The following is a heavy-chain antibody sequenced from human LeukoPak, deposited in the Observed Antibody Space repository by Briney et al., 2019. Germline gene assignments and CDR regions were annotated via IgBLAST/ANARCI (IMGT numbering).Heavy chain of an antibody. Sequence: ASVKVSCKASGGTFSSYAISWVRQAPGQGLEWMGRIIPIFGIANYAQKFRGRVTITADKSTSTAYMELSSLRSEDTAVYYCARQHCSSTSCYNYWYFDLWGRATLVTVPS. V-gene: IGHV1-69*04. D-gene: IGHD2-2*01. CDR1: GGTFSSYA. J-gene: IGHJ2*01. CDR3: ARQHCSSTSCYNYWYFDL. CDR2: IIPIFGIA.